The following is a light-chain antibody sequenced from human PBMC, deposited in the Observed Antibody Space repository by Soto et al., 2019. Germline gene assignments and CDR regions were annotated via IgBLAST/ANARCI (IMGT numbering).Light chain of an antibody. CDR1: NTDIGGYNY. CDR2: DVS. J-gene: IGLJ1*01. Sequence: CVLTKPDSGKRFLGWGSSISCKGTNTDIGGYNYVSWYQQHPGKAPKLVIYDVSSRPSGISNRFSGSKSGFTASLTISGLQAADDAHYYCSSYRAYRTLEVFGTGTKVT. CDR3: SSYRAYRTLEV. V-gene: IGLV2-14*01.